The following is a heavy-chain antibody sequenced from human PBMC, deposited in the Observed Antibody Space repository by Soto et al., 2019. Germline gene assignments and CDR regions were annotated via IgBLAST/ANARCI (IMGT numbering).Heavy chain of an antibody. CDR1: GGSFSGYY. Sequence: SETLSLTCAVYGGSFSGYYWSWIRQPPGKGLEWIGEINHSGSTNYNPSLKSRVTISVDTSKNQFSLKLSSVTAADTAVYYCARGRGYSGYGRTNYDDYGMDVWGQGTTVTVSS. D-gene: IGHD5-12*01. CDR3: ARGRGYSGYGRTNYDDYGMDV. V-gene: IGHV4-34*01. J-gene: IGHJ6*02. CDR2: INHSGST.